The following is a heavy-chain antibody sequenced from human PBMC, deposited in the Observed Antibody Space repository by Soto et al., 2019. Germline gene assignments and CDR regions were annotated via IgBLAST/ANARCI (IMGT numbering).Heavy chain of an antibody. V-gene: IGHV4-31*03. Sequence: QVQLQESGPGLVKPSQTLSLTCTVSGGSIGSGSYYWSWIRQHPGKALAWIGYINYSGSTFYIPSLKSRVTTSIDTSTNQFSLKLSSVTAADKAVYYCARAGYDRDGGGYYYFDYWGQGTLVTVSS. J-gene: IGHJ4*02. CDR3: ARAGYDRDGGGYYYFDY. D-gene: IGHD3-22*01. CDR2: INYSGST. CDR1: GGSIGSGSYY.